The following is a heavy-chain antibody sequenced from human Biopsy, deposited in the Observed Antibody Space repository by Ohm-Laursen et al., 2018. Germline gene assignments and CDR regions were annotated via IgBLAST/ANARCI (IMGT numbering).Heavy chain of an antibody. V-gene: IGHV3-21*01. Sequence: GSLRLSCTASGFTFSSHSMNWVRQAPGKGLEWISYISETSSHIYDADSVKGRFTVARDNAKNSLYLQLNSLRAEDTAVYYCARDSRRTAREGGMDVWGQGTTVTVSS. CDR2: ISETSSHI. J-gene: IGHJ6*02. CDR1: GFTFSSHS. CDR3: ARDSRRTAREGGMDV. D-gene: IGHD6-6*01.